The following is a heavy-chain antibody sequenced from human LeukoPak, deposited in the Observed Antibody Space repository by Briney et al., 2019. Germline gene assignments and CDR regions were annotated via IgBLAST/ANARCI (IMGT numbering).Heavy chain of an antibody. CDR3: ARDWKGDYFDY. CDR2: IWYDESNK. Sequence: GGSLRLSCAASGFTFSSYGMHWVRQAPGKGLEWVAVIWYDESNKYYADSVKGRFTISRDNSKNTLYLQMNSLRAEDTAVYYCARDWKGDYFDYWGQGTLVTVSS. V-gene: IGHV3-33*01. D-gene: IGHD1-1*01. J-gene: IGHJ4*02. CDR1: GFTFSSYG.